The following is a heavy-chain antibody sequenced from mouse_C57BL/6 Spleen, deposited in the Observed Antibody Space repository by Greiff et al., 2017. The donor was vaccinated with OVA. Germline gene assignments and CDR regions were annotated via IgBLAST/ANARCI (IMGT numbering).Heavy chain of an antibody. CDR3: ARRSDDGYPYYFDY. Sequence: QVQLQQPGAELVKPGASVKLSCKASGYTFTSYWMQWVKQRPGQGLEWIGEIDPSDSYTNYNQKFKGKATLTVDTSSSTAYMQLSSLTSEDSAVYYWARRSDDGYPYYFDYWGQGTTLTVSS. J-gene: IGHJ2*01. D-gene: IGHD2-3*01. V-gene: IGHV1-50*01. CDR2: IDPSDSYT. CDR1: GYTFTSYW.